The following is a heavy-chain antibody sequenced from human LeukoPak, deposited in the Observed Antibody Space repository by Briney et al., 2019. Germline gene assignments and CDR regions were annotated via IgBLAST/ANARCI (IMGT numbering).Heavy chain of an antibody. J-gene: IGHJ4*02. CDR2: ISSSSSYI. V-gene: IGHV3-21*01. Sequence: PGGPLRLSCAASGFTFSSYSMNWVRQAPGKGLEWVSSISSSSSYIYYADSVKGRFTISRDNAKNSLYLQMNSLRAEDTAVYYCTRSNSGSYSLYYWGQGTLVTVSS. D-gene: IGHD1-26*01. CDR3: TRSNSGSYSLYY. CDR1: GFTFSSYS.